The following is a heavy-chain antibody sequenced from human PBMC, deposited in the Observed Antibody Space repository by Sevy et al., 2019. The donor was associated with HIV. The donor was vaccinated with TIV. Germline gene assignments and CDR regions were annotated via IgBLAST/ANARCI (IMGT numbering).Heavy chain of an antibody. D-gene: IGHD4-4*01. J-gene: IGHJ6*02. Sequence: GGSLRLSCAASGFTFSSYSMNWVRQAPGKGLEWVSSISSSSSYIYYADSAKGRFTISRDNAKNSLYLQMNSLRAEDTAVYYCARDDAILFYSNYSGGEFLYYYGMDVWGQGTTVTVS. V-gene: IGHV3-21*01. CDR2: ISSSSSYI. CDR1: GFTFSSYS. CDR3: ARDDAILFYSNYSGGEFLYYYGMDV.